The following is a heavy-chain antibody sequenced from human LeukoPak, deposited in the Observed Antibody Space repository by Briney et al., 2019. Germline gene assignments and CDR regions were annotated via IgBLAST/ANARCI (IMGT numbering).Heavy chain of an antibody. CDR2: MNPNSGNT. CDR3: AREGIIAADDY. J-gene: IGHJ4*02. V-gene: IGHV1-8*03. Sequence: ASVKVSCKASGYTFTSYDMNWVRRATGQGLEWMGWMNPNSGNTGYAQKFQGRVTITRNTSISTAYMELSSLRSEDTAVYYCAREGIIAADDYWGQGTLVTVCS. CDR1: GYTFTSYD. D-gene: IGHD6-13*01.